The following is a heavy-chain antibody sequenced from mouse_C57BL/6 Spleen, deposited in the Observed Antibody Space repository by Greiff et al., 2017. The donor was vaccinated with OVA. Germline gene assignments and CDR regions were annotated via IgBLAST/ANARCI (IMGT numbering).Heavy chain of an antibody. CDR1: GYTFTDYE. V-gene: IGHV1-15*01. CDR3: TRGGTTVDY. Sequence: VKLVESGAELVRPGASVTLSCKASGYTFTDYEMHWVKQTPVHGLEWIGAIDPETGGTAYNQKFKGKAILTADKSSSTAYMELRSLTSEDSAVYYCTRGGTTVDYWGQGTSVTVSS. D-gene: IGHD1-1*01. J-gene: IGHJ4*01. CDR2: IDPETGGT.